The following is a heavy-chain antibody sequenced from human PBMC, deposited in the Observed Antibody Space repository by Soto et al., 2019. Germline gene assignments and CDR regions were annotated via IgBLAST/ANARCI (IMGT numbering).Heavy chain of an antibody. CDR3: ARHIAVPTTRGFDY. D-gene: IGHD6-19*01. J-gene: IGHJ4*02. CDR1: DGSISTNW. V-gene: IGHV4-4*02. CDR2: IYHSGPT. Sequence: QVQLQESGPGLVKPSGTLSLTCAVSDGSISTNWWSWVRQPPGKGLEWIGEIYHSGPTNYNPSLKRRVTILIDKSKNQFYLDLASVTAADTAIYYCARHIAVPTTRGFDYWGQGTLVTVSS.